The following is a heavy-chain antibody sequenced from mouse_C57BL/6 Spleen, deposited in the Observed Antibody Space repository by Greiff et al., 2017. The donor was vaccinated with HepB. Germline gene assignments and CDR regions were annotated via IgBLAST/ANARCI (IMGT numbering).Heavy chain of an antibody. J-gene: IGHJ4*01. V-gene: IGHV1-22*01. CDR2: INPNNGGT. CDR1: GYTFTDYN. D-gene: IGHD2-4*01. CDR3: ARGDYDRRNYAMDY. Sequence: VQLKESGPELVKPGASVKMSCKASGYTFTDYNMHWVKQSHGKSLEWIGYINPNNGGTSYNQKFKGKATLTVNKSSSTAYMELRSLTSEDSAVYYCARGDYDRRNYAMDYWGQGTSVTVSS.